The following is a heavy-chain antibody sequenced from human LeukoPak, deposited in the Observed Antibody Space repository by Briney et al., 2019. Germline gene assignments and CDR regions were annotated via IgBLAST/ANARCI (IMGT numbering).Heavy chain of an antibody. D-gene: IGHD5-24*01. CDR1: GYSFTSYW. V-gene: IGHV5-51*01. CDR2: IYPGDPDT. CDR3: ARPRRDGYNLYAFDI. J-gene: IGHJ3*02. Sequence: GESLKISCKGSGYSFTSYWIAWVRQMPGKGLEWLGIIYPGDPDTRYSPSFQGQVTISADKSSSTAYLQWSSLKASDTAMYYCARPRRDGYNLYAFDIWGQGTMVTVSS.